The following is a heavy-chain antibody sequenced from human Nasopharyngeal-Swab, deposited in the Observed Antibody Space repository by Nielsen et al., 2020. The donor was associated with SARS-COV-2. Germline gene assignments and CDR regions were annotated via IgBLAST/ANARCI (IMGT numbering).Heavy chain of an antibody. CDR3: ARHYYGSGSYIDY. J-gene: IGHJ4*02. V-gene: IGHV5-51*01. Sequence: GGSLRLSCKGSGYSFTGYWIGWVRQMPGKGLEWMGIIYPGDSDTRYSPSFQGQVTISADKSISTAYLQWSSLKASDTAMYYCARHYYGSGSYIDYWGQGTLVTVSS. CDR1: GYSFTGYW. D-gene: IGHD3-10*01. CDR2: IYPGDSDT.